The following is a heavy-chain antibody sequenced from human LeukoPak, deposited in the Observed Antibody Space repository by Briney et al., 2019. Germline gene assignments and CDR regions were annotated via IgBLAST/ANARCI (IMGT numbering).Heavy chain of an antibody. CDR3: ARPYYYDSRIDR. D-gene: IGHD3-22*01. V-gene: IGHV4-30-4*01. Sequence: SQTLSLTCTVSGGSISSGDYYWSWVRQPPGKGLEWVGYMYYIGSTYYNPSHKGRVHISVDTSKDQVTLQLNSQTAADTAVYNCARPYYYDSRIDRWGQGTLVTVSS. CDR1: GGSISSGDYY. J-gene: IGHJ5*02. CDR2: MYYIGST.